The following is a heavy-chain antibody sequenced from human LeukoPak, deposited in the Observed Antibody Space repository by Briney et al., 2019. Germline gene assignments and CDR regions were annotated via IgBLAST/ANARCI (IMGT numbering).Heavy chain of an antibody. V-gene: IGHV4-34*01. Sequence: SETLSLTCAVYGGSFSGYYWSWIRQPPGKGLEWIGEINHSGSTNYNPSLKSRVTISVDTSKNQFSPKLSSVTAADTAVYYCASNVLRYFDWSPPDYYYYMDVWGKGTTVTISS. D-gene: IGHD3-9*01. J-gene: IGHJ6*03. CDR2: INHSGST. CDR3: ASNVLRYFDWSPPDYYYYMDV. CDR1: GGSFSGYY.